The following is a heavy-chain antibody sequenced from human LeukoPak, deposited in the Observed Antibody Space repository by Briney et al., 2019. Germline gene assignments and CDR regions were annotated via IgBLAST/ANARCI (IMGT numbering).Heavy chain of an antibody. CDR3: AKDRHCSSSSCYASFDY. CDR2: ISGSGGST. Sequence: GGSLRLSRAASGFSFTDVWMSWVRQAPGKGLEWVSAISGSGGSTYYADSVKGRFTISRDNSRNTLYLQMNSLRAEDTAVYYCAKDRHCSSSSCYASFDYWGQGTLVTVSS. D-gene: IGHD2-2*01. J-gene: IGHJ4*02. CDR1: GFSFTDVW. V-gene: IGHV3-23*01.